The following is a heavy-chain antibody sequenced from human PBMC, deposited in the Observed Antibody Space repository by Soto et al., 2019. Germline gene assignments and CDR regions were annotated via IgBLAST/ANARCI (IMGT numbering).Heavy chain of an antibody. CDR2: ISGSGGST. D-gene: IGHD3-9*01. Sequence: GGSLRLSCAASGFTFSSYAMSWVRQAPGKGLEWVSAISGSGGSTYYADSVKGRFTISRDNSNNTLYLQMKSLRAEDTAVYYCAKGWGRVLTGYYPDYCGEGTLVTVSS. CDR3: AKGWGRVLTGYYPDY. CDR1: GFTFSSYA. V-gene: IGHV3-23*01. J-gene: IGHJ4*02.